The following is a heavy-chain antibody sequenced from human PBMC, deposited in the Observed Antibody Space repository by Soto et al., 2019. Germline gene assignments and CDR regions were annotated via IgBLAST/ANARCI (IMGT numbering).Heavy chain of an antibody. J-gene: IGHJ4*02. CDR2: IWYDGSGE. Sequence: QVHLVESGGGVVQPGGSLRLSCAGSGFTFSDYGMHWVRQAPGKGLEWVAVIWYDGSGEYYTDSVRGRFTISRVNSNNTLYLQMNNLRDEDTGVYYCARDSVRFLEHFSKDYFDYWGQGTRVTVSS. D-gene: IGHD3-3*01. V-gene: IGHV3-33*08. CDR1: GFTFSDYG. CDR3: ARDSVRFLEHFSKDYFDY.